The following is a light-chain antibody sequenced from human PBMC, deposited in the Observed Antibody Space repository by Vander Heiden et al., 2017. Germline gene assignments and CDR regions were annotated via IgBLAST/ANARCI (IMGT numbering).Light chain of an antibody. V-gene: IGKV1-39*01. CDR2: AES. J-gene: IGKJ1*01. CDR3: HQRYSVPA. Sequence: DLQLPQSPSSLSASVGDRVTITCRASENISNYFNWYQQSPGTATKLLIYAESSLQSGVPARFSGSGTGTESNLTISSLQPDDFATDYCHQRYSVPAFGQGTKVE. CDR1: ENISNY.